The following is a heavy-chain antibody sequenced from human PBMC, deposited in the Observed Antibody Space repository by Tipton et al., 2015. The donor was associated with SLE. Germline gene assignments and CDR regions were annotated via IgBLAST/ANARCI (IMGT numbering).Heavy chain of an antibody. J-gene: IGHJ2*01. Sequence: LRLSCTVSGGSISSHYWSWIRQPPGKGLEWIGYIYYSGSTNYNPSLKSRVTISVDTSKNQFSLKLSSVTAADTAVYYCARESGDWYFDLWGRGTLVTVSS. CDR3: ARESGDWYFDL. CDR2: IYYSGST. V-gene: IGHV4-59*11. D-gene: IGHD3-10*01. CDR1: GGSISSHY.